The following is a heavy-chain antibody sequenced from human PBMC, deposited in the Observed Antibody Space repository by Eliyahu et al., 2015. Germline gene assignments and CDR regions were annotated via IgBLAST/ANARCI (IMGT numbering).Heavy chain of an antibody. V-gene: IGHV1-18*01. J-gene: IGHJ6*02. CDR1: GYTFTSYG. D-gene: IGHD3-22*01. CDR2: ISAYNGNT. Sequence: KVSCKASGYTFTSYGISWVRQAPGQGLEWMGWISAYNGNTNYAQKLQGRVTMTTDTSTSTAYMELRSLRSDDTAVYYCARDPPRRGLGPYYYYYGMDVWGQGTTVTVSS. CDR3: ARDPPRRGLGPYYYYYGMDV.